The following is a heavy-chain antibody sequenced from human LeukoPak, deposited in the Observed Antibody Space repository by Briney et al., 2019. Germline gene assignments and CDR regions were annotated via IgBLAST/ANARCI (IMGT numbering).Heavy chain of an antibody. V-gene: IGHV4-39*01. Sequence: KPSETLSLTCTVSGGSFSSSIYYWGWIRQPPGKGLEWIGSIYYSGSTYYKSSLKSRVTISVDTSKNQFSLKLSSVTAADTAVYYCARHGEAGEPAMGYLDYWGQGTLVTVSS. D-gene: IGHD5-18*01. J-gene: IGHJ4*02. CDR1: GGSFSSSIYY. CDR3: ARHGEAGEPAMGYLDY. CDR2: IYYSGST.